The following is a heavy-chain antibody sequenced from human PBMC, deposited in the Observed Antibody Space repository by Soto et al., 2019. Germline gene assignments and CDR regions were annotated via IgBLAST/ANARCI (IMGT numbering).Heavy chain of an antibody. CDR3: AKVLFSDRGSSDF. D-gene: IGHD2-15*01. CDR1: GFTFSSYA. J-gene: IGHJ4*02. Sequence: GGSLRLSCAASGFTFSSYAMHWVRQAPGKGLEYVSAISSNGGSTYYANSVKGRFTISRDNSKNTLYLQLSSLRAEDMAVYYCAKVLFSDRGSSDFWGQGTRVTVSS. CDR2: ISSNGGST. V-gene: IGHV3-64*01.